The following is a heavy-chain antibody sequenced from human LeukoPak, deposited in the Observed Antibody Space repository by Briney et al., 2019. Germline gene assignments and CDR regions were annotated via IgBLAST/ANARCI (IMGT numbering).Heavy chain of an antibody. CDR3: ARADSSNWYDSRGYFDY. D-gene: IGHD1-1*01. V-gene: IGHV4-34*01. Sequence: SETLSLTCAVYGGSFSSYFWTWIRQTPGKGLEWIGEINHRGSTIYNPSLKSRVTISVDTSKNQFSLKLNSVTAADTAVYYCARADSSNWYDSRGYFDYWGQGTLVTVSS. CDR1: GGSFSSYF. CDR2: INHRGST. J-gene: IGHJ4*02.